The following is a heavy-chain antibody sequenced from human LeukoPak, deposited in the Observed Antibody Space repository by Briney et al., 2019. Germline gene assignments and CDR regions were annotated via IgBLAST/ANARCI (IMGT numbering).Heavy chain of an antibody. D-gene: IGHD6-19*01. V-gene: IGHV4-34*01. CDR3: ARHPSSGSEPYNWFDP. CDR1: GGSFSGYY. J-gene: IGHJ5*02. CDR2: INHSGST. Sequence: SETLSLTCAVYGGSFSGYYWSWIRQPPGKGLEWIGEINHSGSTNYNPSLKSRVTISVDTSKNQFSLKLSSVTAADTAVYYCARHPSSGSEPYNWFDPWGQGTLVTVSS.